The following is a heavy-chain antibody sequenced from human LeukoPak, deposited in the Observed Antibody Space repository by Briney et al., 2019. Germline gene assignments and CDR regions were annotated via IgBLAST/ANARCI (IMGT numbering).Heavy chain of an antibody. V-gene: IGHV3-30*03. CDR2: ISYDGSNK. D-gene: IGHD3-10*01. Sequence: PGGSLRLSCAASGFTFSNYGMHWVRQAPGKGLEWVAVISYDGSNKYYADSVKGRFTISRDNSKNTLYLQMNSLRAEDTAVYYCARHHYGSGSDDAFDIWGQGTMVTVSS. J-gene: IGHJ3*02. CDR3: ARHHYGSGSDDAFDI. CDR1: GFTFSNYG.